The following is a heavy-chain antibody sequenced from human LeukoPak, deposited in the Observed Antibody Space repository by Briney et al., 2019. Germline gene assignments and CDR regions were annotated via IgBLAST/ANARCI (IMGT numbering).Heavy chain of an antibody. CDR3: PRRQTFFDY. Sequence: SETLSLTCTVSGGSISNYFWSWIRQPPGKGLEWIGYIYASGTYASGSTNYNPSLKSRVTISVDTSKSQFSLKLSSVTAADTAVYYCPRRQTFFDYWGQGTLLSVSS. J-gene: IGHJ4*02. CDR1: GGSISNYF. V-gene: IGHV4-4*09. CDR2: IYASGTYASGST.